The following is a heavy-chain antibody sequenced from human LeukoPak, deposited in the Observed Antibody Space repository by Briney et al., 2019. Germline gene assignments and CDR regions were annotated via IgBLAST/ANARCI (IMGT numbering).Heavy chain of an antibody. CDR2: SSGSTI. J-gene: IGHJ6*04. CDR1: GFTFSSYE. V-gene: IGHV3-48*03. Sequence: SGGSLRLSCAASGFTFSSYEMNWVRQAPGKGLEWVSYSSGSTIYYADSVKGRFTISRDNAKNSLYLQMNSLRAEDTAVYYCAELGITMIGGVWGKGTTVTISS. D-gene: IGHD3-10*02. CDR3: AELGITMIGGV.